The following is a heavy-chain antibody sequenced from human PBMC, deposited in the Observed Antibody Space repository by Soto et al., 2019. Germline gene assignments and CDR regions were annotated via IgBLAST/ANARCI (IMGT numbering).Heavy chain of an antibody. J-gene: IGHJ4*02. CDR1: GFTFSSYA. Sequence: PGGSLRLSCAASGFTFSSYAMSRVRQAPGKGLEWVSAISGSGGSTYYADSVKGRFTISRDNSKNTLYLQMNSLRAEDTAVYYCAKDLGIAARLGVDYWGQGTLVTVSS. CDR2: ISGSGGST. CDR3: AKDLGIAARLGVDY. D-gene: IGHD6-6*01. V-gene: IGHV3-23*01.